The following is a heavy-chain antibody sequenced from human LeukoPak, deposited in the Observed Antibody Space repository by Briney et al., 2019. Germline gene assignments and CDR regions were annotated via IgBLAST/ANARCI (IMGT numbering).Heavy chain of an antibody. V-gene: IGHV1-3*01. Sequence: ASVKVSCKASGYTFTSYAMHWVRQAPGQRLEWMGWINAGNGNTKYSQKFQGRVTMTRNTSISTAYMELSSLRSEDTAVYYCARALVRGELGYWGQGTLVTVSS. CDR3: ARALVRGELGY. CDR1: GYTFTSYA. J-gene: IGHJ4*02. CDR2: INAGNGNT. D-gene: IGHD3-10*01.